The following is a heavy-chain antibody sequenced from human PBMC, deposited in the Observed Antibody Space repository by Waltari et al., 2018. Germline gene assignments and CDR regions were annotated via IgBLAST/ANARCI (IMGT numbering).Heavy chain of an antibody. J-gene: IGHJ6*02. CDR2: IYYSGST. Sequence: QVQLQESGPGLVKPSETLSLTCTVSGGSISRYYWSWIRQPPGKGLEWIGYIYYSGSTNYNPSLKSRVTISVDTSKNQFSLKLSSVTAADTAVYYCARDRGLRATYYYYYGMDVWGQGTTVTVSS. CDR1: GGSISRYY. V-gene: IGHV4-59*01. D-gene: IGHD4-17*01. CDR3: ARDRGLRATYYYYYGMDV.